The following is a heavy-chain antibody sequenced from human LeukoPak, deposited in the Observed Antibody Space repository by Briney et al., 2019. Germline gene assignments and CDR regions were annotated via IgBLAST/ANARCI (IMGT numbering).Heavy chain of an antibody. CDR3: ARSLCSTSCYYYGMDV. CDR1: GYTFTSYG. CDR2: ISAYNSNT. D-gene: IGHD2-2*01. Sequence: ASVKVSCKASGYTFTSYGISWVRQAPGQGLEWMGWISAYNSNTNYAQRLQGRVTMTTDTSTSTAYMELRSLRSDDTAVYYCARSLCSTSCYYYGMDVWGQGTTVTVSS. V-gene: IGHV1-18*01. J-gene: IGHJ6*02.